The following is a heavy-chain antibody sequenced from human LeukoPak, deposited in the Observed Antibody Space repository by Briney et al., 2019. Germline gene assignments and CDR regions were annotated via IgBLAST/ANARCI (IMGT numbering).Heavy chain of an antibody. CDR1: GGTFSSYA. V-gene: IGHV1-69*05. D-gene: IGHD4-17*01. CDR2: IIPIFGTA. J-gene: IGHJ6*03. CDR3: ARATVNIDYYYYYMDV. Sequence: ASVKVSCKASGGTFSSYAISWVRQAPGQGLEWIGGIIPIFGTANYAQKFQGRVTITTDESTSTAYMELSSLRSEDTAVYYCARATVNIDYYYYYMDVWGKGTTVTVSS.